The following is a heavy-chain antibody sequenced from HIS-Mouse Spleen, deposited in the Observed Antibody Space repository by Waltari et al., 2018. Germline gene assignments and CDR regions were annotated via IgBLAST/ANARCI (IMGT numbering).Heavy chain of an antibody. V-gene: IGHV3-21*01. CDR3: ARDYPTGSHYDY. Sequence: EVQLVESGGGLVKPGGSLRLSCAASGFTFSSYSMNWVRQAPGKGLGWVPSISRSRSYIYYADSVKGRFTISRDNAKNSLYLQMNSLRAEDTAVYYCARDYPTGSHYDYWGQGTLVTVSS. CDR1: GFTFSSYS. D-gene: IGHD1-26*01. J-gene: IGHJ4*02. CDR2: ISRSRSYI.